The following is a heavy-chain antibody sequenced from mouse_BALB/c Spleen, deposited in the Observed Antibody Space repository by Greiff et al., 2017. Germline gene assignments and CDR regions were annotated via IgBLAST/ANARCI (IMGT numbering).Heavy chain of an antibody. J-gene: IGHJ3*01. CDR2: ISSGGSYT. CDR1: GFTFSSYA. CDR3: ARERWFAD. Sequence: EVQLQESGGGLVKPGGSLKLSCAASGFTFSSYAMSWVRQSPEKRLEWVAEISSGGSYTYYPDTVTGRFTISRDNAKNTLYLEMSSLRSEDTAMYYCARERWFADWGQGTLVTVSA. V-gene: IGHV5-9-4*01.